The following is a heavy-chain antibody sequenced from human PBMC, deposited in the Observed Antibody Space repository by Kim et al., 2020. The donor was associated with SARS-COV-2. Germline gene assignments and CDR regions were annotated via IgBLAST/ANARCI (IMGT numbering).Heavy chain of an antibody. Sequence: YNPSLKSRVTISVDTSKNQFSLKLSSVTAADTAVYYCARVGSTHRNYFDYWGQGTLVTVSS. V-gene: IGHV4-59*01. J-gene: IGHJ4*02. D-gene: IGHD6-13*01. CDR3: ARVGSTHRNYFDY.